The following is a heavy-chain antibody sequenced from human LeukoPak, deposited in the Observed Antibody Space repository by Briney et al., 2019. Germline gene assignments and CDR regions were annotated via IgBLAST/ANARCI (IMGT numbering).Heavy chain of an antibody. D-gene: IGHD2-15*01. CDR3: ASGGHIDY. CDR1: GLTFSTFW. V-gene: IGHV3-7*01. Sequence: PGGTLRLSCAASGLTFSTFWMSWVRQAQGQGLEWVANIKGDGSEKNYVDSVRGRSTISRDNTKNSLYLRLIDLRVEDTAVYYCASGGHIDYCGQGALVTVSS. CDR2: IKGDGSEK. J-gene: IGHJ4*02.